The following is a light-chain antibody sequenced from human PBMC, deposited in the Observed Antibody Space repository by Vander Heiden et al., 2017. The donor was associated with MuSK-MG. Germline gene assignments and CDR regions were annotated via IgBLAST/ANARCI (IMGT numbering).Light chain of an antibody. CDR3: SSYTSSSTLA. CDR2: EVS. J-gene: IGLJ3*02. CDR1: SSDVGGYNS. V-gene: IGLV2-14*01. Sequence: QSALTQPASVSGSPGQSITISCTGTSSDVGGYNSVSWYQQYPGKAPKLIIYEVSNRPSGVSNRFSGSKSGNTASLTISGLQAEDEADYYCSSYTSSSTLAFGGGTRLTV.